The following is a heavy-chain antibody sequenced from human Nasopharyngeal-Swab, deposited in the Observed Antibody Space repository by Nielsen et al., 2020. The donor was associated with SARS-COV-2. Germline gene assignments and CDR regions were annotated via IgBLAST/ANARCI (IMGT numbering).Heavy chain of an antibody. Sequence: SVKVSCKASGYTFTSYAMNWVRQAPGQGLEWMGWINTNTGNPTYAQGFTGRFVFSLDTSVSTAYLQISSLKAEDTAVYYCARDVEADYDFWSGYYRWFDPWGQGTLVTVSS. V-gene: IGHV7-4-1*02. J-gene: IGHJ5*02. CDR3: ARDVEADYDFWSGYYRWFDP. D-gene: IGHD3-3*01. CDR2: INTNTGNP. CDR1: GYTFTSYA.